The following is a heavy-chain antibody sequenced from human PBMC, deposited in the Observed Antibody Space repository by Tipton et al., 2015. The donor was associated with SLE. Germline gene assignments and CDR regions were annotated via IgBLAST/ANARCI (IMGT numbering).Heavy chain of an antibody. Sequence: LRLSCTVSRGSISSDDYYWTWIRQHPGKGLEWIGYISYSGSTNFHPSLKSRVTMSVDASKNHFSLRLSSVTAADTAVYYCARGGVGGYDYFDHWGQGTLVTVSS. J-gene: IGHJ4*02. CDR1: RGSISSDDYY. V-gene: IGHV4-31*02. CDR2: ISYSGST. D-gene: IGHD5-12*01. CDR3: ARGGVGGYDYFDH.